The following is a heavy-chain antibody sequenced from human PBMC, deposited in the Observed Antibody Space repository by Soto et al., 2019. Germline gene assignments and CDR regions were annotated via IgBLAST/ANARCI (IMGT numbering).Heavy chain of an antibody. D-gene: IGHD3-3*01. CDR3: ARVVDYDFWSGPLDV. CDR2: ISSSSGTI. Sequence: GSQRHCYTASGGKFIGYDVSWISPNPGKGLEWVSYISSSSGTIYYADSVKGRLTISRDNAKNSLYLQMNSLRAEDTAVYYCARVVDYDFWSGPLDVWGQGTTVTLSS. V-gene: IGHV3-48*03. J-gene: IGHJ6*02. CDR1: GGKFIGYD.